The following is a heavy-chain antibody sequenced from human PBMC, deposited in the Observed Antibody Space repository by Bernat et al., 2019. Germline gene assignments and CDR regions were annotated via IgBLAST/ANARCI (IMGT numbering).Heavy chain of an antibody. CDR2: ISGGGGGT. D-gene: IGHD2-15*01. CDR1: GFTFSNYA. J-gene: IGHJ4*02. V-gene: IGHV3-23*04. CDR3: AKDAVMVVAPTRVDS. Sequence: EVQLVESGGGLVQPGGSLRLSCAASGFTFSNYAMSWVRQAPGKGLEWVSAISGGGGGTYYADSVKGRFTISRDNSKNTLYLQMNSLRADDTAVYFCAKDAVMVVAPTRVDSWGQGTLVTVYS.